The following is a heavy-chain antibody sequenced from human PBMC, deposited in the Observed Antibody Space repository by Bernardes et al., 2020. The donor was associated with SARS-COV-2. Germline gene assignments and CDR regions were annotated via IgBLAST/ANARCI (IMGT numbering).Heavy chain of an antibody. CDR1: GYTFTSYA. Sequence: ASVKVSCKASGYTFTSYAMNWVRQAPGHGLEWMGWINTNTGNPTYAQGFTGRFVFSLDTSVSTAYLQISSLKAEDTAVYYCARNRREVGYSGYDFWYYYYGTDVWGQGTTVTVSS. J-gene: IGHJ6*02. CDR2: INTNTGNP. D-gene: IGHD5-12*01. V-gene: IGHV7-4-1*02. CDR3: ARNRREVGYSGYDFWYYYYGTDV.